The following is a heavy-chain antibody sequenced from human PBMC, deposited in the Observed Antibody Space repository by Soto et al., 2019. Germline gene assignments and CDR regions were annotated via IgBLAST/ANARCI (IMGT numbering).Heavy chain of an antibody. Sequence: SVKVSCKASGGTFSSYAISWVRQAPGQGLEWMGGIIPIFGTANYAQKLKGRVTITADESTSTAYMELSSMRSEDTAVYYCARSHHGYSSSWYVTYYYYGMDVWGQGTTVTVSS. D-gene: IGHD6-13*01. CDR1: GGTFSSYA. V-gene: IGHV1-69*13. CDR3: ARSHHGYSSSWYVTYYYYGMDV. J-gene: IGHJ6*02. CDR2: IIPIFGTA.